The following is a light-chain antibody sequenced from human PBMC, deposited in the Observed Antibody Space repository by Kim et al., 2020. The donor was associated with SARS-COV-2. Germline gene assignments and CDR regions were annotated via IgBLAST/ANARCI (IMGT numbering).Light chain of an antibody. V-gene: IGKV1-27*01. CDR1: QGISNY. J-gene: IGKJ4*01. CDR3: QKYNSAPLT. CDR2: AAS. Sequence: AAVDDRVTITCRASQGISNYLAWYQQKPGKVPKHLIYAASTLQSGVPSRFSGSGSGTDFTLTISSLPPEDVATYYCQKYNSAPLTFGGGTKVDIK.